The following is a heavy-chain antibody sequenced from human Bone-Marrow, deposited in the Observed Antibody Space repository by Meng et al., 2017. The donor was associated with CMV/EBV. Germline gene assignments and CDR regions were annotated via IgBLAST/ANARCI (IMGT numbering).Heavy chain of an antibody. CDR1: GYTFTGYF. CDR3: AREARVYSYGFYYYYGMDV. CDR2: INPSGGST. Sequence: ASVKVSCKASGYTFTGYFIHWVRQAPGQGLEWMGIINPSGGSTSYAQKFQGRVTMTRDTSTSTVYMELSSLRSEDTAVYYCAREARVYSYGFYYYYGMDVWGQGTTVTVSS. J-gene: IGHJ6*02. D-gene: IGHD5-18*01. V-gene: IGHV1-46*01.